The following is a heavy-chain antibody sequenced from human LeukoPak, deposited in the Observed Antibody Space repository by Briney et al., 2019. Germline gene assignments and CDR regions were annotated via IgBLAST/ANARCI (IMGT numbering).Heavy chain of an antibody. CDR1: GDSVSSNSAA. CDR3: ARDMVVVVPASVLNYYYYGMDV. Sequence: QTLSLTCAISGDSVSSNSAAWNWIRQSPSRGLEWLGRTYYRSKWYNDYAVSVKSRITINPDTSKNQFSLQLNSVTPEDTAVYYCARDMVVVVPASVLNYYYYGMDVWGQGTTVTVSS. CDR2: TYYRSKWYN. V-gene: IGHV6-1*01. D-gene: IGHD2-2*01. J-gene: IGHJ6*02.